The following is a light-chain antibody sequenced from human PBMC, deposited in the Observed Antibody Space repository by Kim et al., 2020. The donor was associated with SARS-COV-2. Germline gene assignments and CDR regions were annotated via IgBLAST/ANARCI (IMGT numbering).Light chain of an antibody. CDR2: SNN. Sequence: QSVLTQPPSASGTPGQRVTISCSGSSSNIGSNYVYWYQQLPGTTPKLLIYSNNQRPSGVPDRFSGSKSGTSASLAISGLRSEDGADYYCAAWDDSLSGPVFGEGTQLTVL. CDR1: SSNIGSNY. J-gene: IGLJ3*02. CDR3: AAWDDSLSGPV. V-gene: IGLV1-47*02.